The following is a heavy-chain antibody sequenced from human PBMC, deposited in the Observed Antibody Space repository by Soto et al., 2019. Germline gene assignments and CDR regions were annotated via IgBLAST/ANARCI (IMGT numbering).Heavy chain of an antibody. CDR1: GGTFRNYP. J-gene: IGHJ1*01. V-gene: IGHV1-69*10. CDR3: ARVLEFRDGHISNFPY. Sequence: SVKVSWKASGGTFRNYPFSWVRQAPGQGLEWMGGIIPIVGVADYAQKFQGRVTITADASTSTVYMELRSLRSEDTAVYYCARVLEFRDGHISNFPYRGQGTAVIVYS. CDR2: IIPIVGVA. D-gene: IGHD3-10*01.